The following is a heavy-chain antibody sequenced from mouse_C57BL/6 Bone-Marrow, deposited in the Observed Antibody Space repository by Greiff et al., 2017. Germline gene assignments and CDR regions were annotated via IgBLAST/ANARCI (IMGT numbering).Heavy chain of an antibody. Sequence: QVTLKVSGPGILPSSQTLSLTCSFSGFSLSTSGMGVSWIRQPSGKGLEWLAHIYWDDDKRYNPSLKRRLTISKDTARNQVFLKITSVDTADTATYYCASITTVVATRIYFDVWGTGTTVTVAS. D-gene: IGHD1-1*01. CDR2: IYWDDDK. V-gene: IGHV8-12*01. CDR1: GFSLSTSGMG. J-gene: IGHJ1*03. CDR3: ASITTVVATRIYFDV.